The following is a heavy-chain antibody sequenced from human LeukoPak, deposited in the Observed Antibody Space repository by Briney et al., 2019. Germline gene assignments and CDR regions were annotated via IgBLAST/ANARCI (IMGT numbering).Heavy chain of an antibody. D-gene: IGHD3-10*01. J-gene: IGHJ4*02. CDR2: ISAYNGNT. CDR3: AREQLLWFGEPMIFLDY. V-gene: IGHV1-18*01. CDR1: GYTFTSYG. Sequence: ASVKVSCKASGYTFTSYGISWVRQAPGQGLEWMGWISAYNGNTNYAQKLQGRVTMTTDTSTSTAYMELRSLRSDDTAVYYCAREQLLWFGEPMIFLDYWGRGTLVTVSS.